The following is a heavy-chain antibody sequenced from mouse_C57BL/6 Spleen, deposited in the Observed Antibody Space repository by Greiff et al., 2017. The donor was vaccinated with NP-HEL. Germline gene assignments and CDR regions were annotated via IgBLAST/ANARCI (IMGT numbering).Heavy chain of an antibody. D-gene: IGHD1-1*01. J-gene: IGHJ3*01. Sequence: VQLQQPGAELVKPGASVKLSCKASGYTFTSYWMHWVKQRPGQGLEWIGMIHPNSGSTNYNEKFKSKATLTVDKSSSTAYMQLSSLTSEDSAVYYCARPIYYYGSSPFAYWGQGTLVTVSA. CDR3: ARPIYYYGSSPFAY. CDR2: IHPNSGST. V-gene: IGHV1-64*01. CDR1: GYTFTSYW.